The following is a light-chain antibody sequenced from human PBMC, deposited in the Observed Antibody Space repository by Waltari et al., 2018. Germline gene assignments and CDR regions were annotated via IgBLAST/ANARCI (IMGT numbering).Light chain of an antibody. CDR2: DAS. CDR3: QQRINWPLT. V-gene: IGKV3-11*01. J-gene: IGKJ1*01. Sequence: EIVLTQSPATLSFSPGERATLPCRASQSLTRYLAWYQQKPGQAPRVLIYDASNRATGIPARFSGSGSGTDFTLTISSLEPEDFAIYYCQQRINWPLTFGQGTKLEIK. CDR1: QSLTRY.